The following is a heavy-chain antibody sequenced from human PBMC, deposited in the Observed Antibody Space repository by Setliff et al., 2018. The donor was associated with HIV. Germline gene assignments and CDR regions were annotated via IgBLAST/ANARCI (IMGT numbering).Heavy chain of an antibody. CDR3: ARGDYRIIAAAGSGWFDP. V-gene: IGHV4-39*01. CDR2: IHLSDT. D-gene: IGHD6-13*01. J-gene: IGHJ5*02. CDR1: GGSMRSNIYY. Sequence: SETLSLTCSVSGGSMRSNIYYWGWIRLSPTKGLEWIGSIHLSDTNYNPSLKSRVTISADTSNNQLSLNLKYVTAADTATYYCARGDYRIIAAAGSGWFDPWGQGTLVTVS.